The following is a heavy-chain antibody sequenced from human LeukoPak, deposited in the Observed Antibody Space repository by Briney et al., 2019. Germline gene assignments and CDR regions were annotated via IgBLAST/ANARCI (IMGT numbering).Heavy chain of an antibody. Sequence: PGGSLRLSCAVSGFTVSSNYMSWVRQAPGKGLEWVSVIHSGGSTYYADSVKGRLTISRDNSKNTLYLQMNSLRAEDTAVYYCARDRESSSKGHFDYWGQGTLVTVSS. CDR1: GFTVSSNY. V-gene: IGHV3-53*05. CDR3: ARDRESSSKGHFDY. D-gene: IGHD2-15*01. J-gene: IGHJ4*02. CDR2: IHSGGST.